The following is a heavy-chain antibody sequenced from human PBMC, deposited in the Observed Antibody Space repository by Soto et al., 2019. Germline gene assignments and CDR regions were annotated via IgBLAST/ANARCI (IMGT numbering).Heavy chain of an antibody. V-gene: IGHV2-5*02. Sequence: QITLKESGPTLVKPTQTLTLTCTFSGFSLSTSGVGVGWIRQPPGKALEWLALIYWDDDKRYSPSLKSRLTITKDNSKNQVVLTMTNMDPVATATYYCAHINWWNDGGRFDYWGQGTLVTVSS. CDR3: AHINWWNDGGRFDY. D-gene: IGHD1-1*01. CDR2: IYWDDDK. CDR1: GFSLSTSGVG. J-gene: IGHJ4*02.